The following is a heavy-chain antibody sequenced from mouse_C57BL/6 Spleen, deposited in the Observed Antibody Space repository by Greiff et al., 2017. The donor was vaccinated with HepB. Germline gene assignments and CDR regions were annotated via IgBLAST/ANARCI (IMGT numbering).Heavy chain of an antibody. CDR2: INPNNGGT. Sequence: EVQLQQSGPELVKPGASVKISCKASGYTFTDYYMNWVKQSHGKSLEWIGDINPNNGGTSYNQKFKGKATLTVDKSSSTAYMELRSLTSEDSAVYYCAREGDYGKEFAYWGQGTLVTVSA. V-gene: IGHV1-26*01. D-gene: IGHD2-1*01. J-gene: IGHJ3*01. CDR1: GYTFTDYY. CDR3: AREGDYGKEFAY.